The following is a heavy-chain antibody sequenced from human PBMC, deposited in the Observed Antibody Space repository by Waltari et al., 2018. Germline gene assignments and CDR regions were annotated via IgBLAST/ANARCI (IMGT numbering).Heavy chain of an antibody. CDR2: ISSSSGTR. J-gene: IGHJ4*02. Sequence: EVQLVESGGGLAQPGGSLRLSCAASGFTFSSYGMNWARQAPGRGLEWLSHISSSSGTRYYADSVKGRFTISRDNANNSLFLHMNTLRVEDTAVYYCARDWLGSGTYYTGDYWGQGTLVTVSS. CDR1: GFTFSSYG. CDR3: ARDWLGSGTYYTGDY. V-gene: IGHV3-48*04. D-gene: IGHD3-10*01.